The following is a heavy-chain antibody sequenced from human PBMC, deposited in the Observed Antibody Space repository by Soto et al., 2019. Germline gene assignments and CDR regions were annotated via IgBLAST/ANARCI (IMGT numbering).Heavy chain of an antibody. CDR1: GFTLEDYT. CDR3: AKDRGGFNPYYYYGMEV. J-gene: IGHJ6*02. D-gene: IGHD2-15*01. V-gene: IGHV3-43*01. Sequence: PGGSLRSSFAASGFTLEDYTMHWVRQAPGKVLVWVSLISWDGGSTYYANSVKGRFTISRDKSKNSLYLQMNSLRTEDTALYYCAKDRGGFNPYYYYGMEVWGQGTTVSVSS. CDR2: ISWDGGST.